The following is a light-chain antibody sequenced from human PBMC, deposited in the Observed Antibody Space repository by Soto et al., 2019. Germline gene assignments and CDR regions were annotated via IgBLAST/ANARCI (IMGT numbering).Light chain of an antibody. CDR2: DVT. V-gene: IGLV2-14*01. CDR3: SSYTSIATYV. CDR1: DNDVGGYNY. Sequence: QSVLTQPASVSGSPGQSITISCTGTDNDVGGYNYVSWYQQYPDKAPKLIIYDVTNRPSGVSMRFSGSKSGNTASLTISGLRPEDEADYYCSSYTSIATYVFGSGTKGTVL. J-gene: IGLJ1*01.